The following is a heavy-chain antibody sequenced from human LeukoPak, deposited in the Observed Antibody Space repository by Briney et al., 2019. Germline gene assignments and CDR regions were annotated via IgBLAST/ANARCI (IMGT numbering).Heavy chain of an antibody. CDR2: IYASGTT. CDR3: AGGMAAAYDYNWFDP. V-gene: IGHV4-4*07. J-gene: IGHJ5*02. Sequence: SETLSPTCTVSGGSINDYYWSWIRQPAGKELEWIGRIYASGTTRFNPSLKSRVNMSVDTTKNQFSLKLSSVTAADTAVYFCAGGMAAAYDYNWFDPWGQGILVTVSS. CDR1: GGSINDYY. D-gene: IGHD5-12*01.